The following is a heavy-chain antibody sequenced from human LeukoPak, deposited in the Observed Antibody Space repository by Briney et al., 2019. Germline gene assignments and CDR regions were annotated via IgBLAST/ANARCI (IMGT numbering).Heavy chain of an antibody. CDR2: IYYSGST. V-gene: IGHV4-39*07. D-gene: IGHD2-15*01. Sequence: SETLSLTCTVSGGSISSSSYYWGWIRQPPGKGLEWIGSIYYSGSTYYNPSLKSRVTISVDTSKNQFSLKLSSVTAADTAVYYCARVPPGRSKFSVVAAKTYFDYWGQGTLVTVSS. CDR1: GGSISSSSYY. J-gene: IGHJ4*02. CDR3: ARVPPGRSKFSVVAAKTYFDY.